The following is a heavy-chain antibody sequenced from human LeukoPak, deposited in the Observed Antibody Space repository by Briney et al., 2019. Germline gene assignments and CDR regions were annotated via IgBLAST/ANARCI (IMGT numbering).Heavy chain of an antibody. D-gene: IGHD3-10*01. CDR2: ISYDGSNK. CDR3: AKDPAVVWFGSHPDY. J-gene: IGHJ4*02. Sequence: PGGSLRLSCAASGFTFSSYGMHWVRQAPGKGLEWVAVISYDGSNKYYADSVKGRFTMSRDNSKNPLYLQMNSLRAEDTAVYYCAKDPAVVWFGSHPDYWGQGTLVTVSS. CDR1: GFTFSSYG. V-gene: IGHV3-30*18.